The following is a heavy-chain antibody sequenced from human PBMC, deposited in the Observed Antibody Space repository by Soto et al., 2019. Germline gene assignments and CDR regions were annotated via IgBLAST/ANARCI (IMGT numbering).Heavy chain of an antibody. Sequence: SETLSLTCSVSSGSISSDGHYWSWIRQHPGKGLEWIGYIYYNGATYYNPSLKSRLSISVDTSKSQFSLKLSSVTDADTAVYFCARGPSNIPDEPGFDYWGRGTLVTVSS. J-gene: IGHJ4*02. CDR1: SGSISSDGHY. V-gene: IGHV4-31*03. CDR3: ARGPSNIPDEPGFDY. CDR2: IYYNGAT.